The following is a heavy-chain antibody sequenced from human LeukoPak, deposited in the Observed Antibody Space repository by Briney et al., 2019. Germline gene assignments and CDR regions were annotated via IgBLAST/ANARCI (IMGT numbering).Heavy chain of an antibody. V-gene: IGHV3-20*01. J-gene: IGHJ3*02. CDR3: ARLEGVTAQDAFDI. CDR2: INWNGGST. CDR1: GFTFDDYG. D-gene: IGHD2-21*02. Sequence: PGGSLRLSCAASGFTFDDYGMSWVRQAPGKGLEWVSGINWNGGSTGYADSVKGRFTISRDNAKNSLYLQMNSLRAEDTALYHCARLEGVTAQDAFDIWGQGTMVTVSS.